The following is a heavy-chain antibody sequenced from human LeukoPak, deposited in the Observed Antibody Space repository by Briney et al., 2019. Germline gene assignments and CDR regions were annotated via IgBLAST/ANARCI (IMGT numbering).Heavy chain of an antibody. Sequence: ASVKVSCKVSGYTLTELSMHLVRQAPGKALEWMGSFDPEDVEKIYAQKFQARVTMTEDTSTDTAYMELSSLRSEDTDVYYCATRFTLAELSSTLDYWGQGTLVTVSS. J-gene: IGHJ4*02. CDR1: GYTLTELS. D-gene: IGHD3-16*02. V-gene: IGHV1-24*01. CDR2: FDPEDVEK. CDR3: ATRFTLAELSSTLDY.